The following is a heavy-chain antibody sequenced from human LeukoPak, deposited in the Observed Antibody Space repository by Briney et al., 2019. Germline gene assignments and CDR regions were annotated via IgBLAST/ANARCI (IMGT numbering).Heavy chain of an antibody. Sequence: GGSLRLSCAASGFTFSNYAMSWVRQAPGKGLEWVSAITGSGGGAYYADSVKGRFTISRDNSKNTLYLQMNSLRADDTAVYYCAKWGDYDVLTGYYDPDYWGQGTLVTVSS. CDR1: GFTFSNYA. D-gene: IGHD3-9*01. J-gene: IGHJ4*02. V-gene: IGHV3-23*01. CDR2: ITGSGGGA. CDR3: AKWGDYDVLTGYYDPDY.